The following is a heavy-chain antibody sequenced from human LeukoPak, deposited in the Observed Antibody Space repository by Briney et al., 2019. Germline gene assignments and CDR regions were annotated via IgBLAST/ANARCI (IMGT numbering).Heavy chain of an antibody. CDR1: GFTFSTYW. CDR3: ARVGYSGWNLEY. J-gene: IGHJ4*02. D-gene: IGHD5-12*01. V-gene: IGHV3-7*01. Sequence: GGSLRLSCAASGFTFSTYWMSWVRQAPGKWLEWVANIKPDGTEKYYVDSVEGRFTISRGNAKNSLYLQMNSLRAEDTAVYYCARVGYSGWNLEYWGQGTLVTVSS. CDR2: IKPDGTEK.